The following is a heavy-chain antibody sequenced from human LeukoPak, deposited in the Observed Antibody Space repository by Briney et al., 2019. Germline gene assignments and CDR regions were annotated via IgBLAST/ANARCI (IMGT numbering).Heavy chain of an antibody. CDR2: IKQDGSEK. Sequence: GGSLRLSCAASGFTFSSYSMNWVRQPPGKGLEWVSNIKQDGSEKYYVDSVKGRFTISRDNAKNSLYLQMNSLRAEDTAVYYCARARGDFWSGSYYFDYWGQGTLVTASS. CDR3: ARARGDFWSGSYYFDY. V-gene: IGHV3-7*01. CDR1: GFTFSSYS. D-gene: IGHD3-3*01. J-gene: IGHJ4*02.